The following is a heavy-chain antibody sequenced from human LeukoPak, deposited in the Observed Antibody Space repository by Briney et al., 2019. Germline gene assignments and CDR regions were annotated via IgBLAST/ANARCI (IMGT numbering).Heavy chain of an antibody. Sequence: SETLSLTCTVSGGSISSYYWSWIRQPPGKGLEWIGYIYSSGSTNYNPSLKSRVTISVDTSKNPFSLKLSSVTAADTAVYYCARVSGYDWESFYDYWGQGTLVTVAS. CDR3: ARVSGYDWESFYDY. CDR2: IYSSGST. D-gene: IGHD5-12*01. J-gene: IGHJ4*02. V-gene: IGHV4-59*01. CDR1: GGSISSYY.